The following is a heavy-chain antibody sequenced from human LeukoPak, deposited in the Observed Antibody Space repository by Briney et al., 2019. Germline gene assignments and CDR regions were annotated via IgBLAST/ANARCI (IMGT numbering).Heavy chain of an antibody. CDR2: ISSTGGTI. CDR3: AKSDPYGDSLIEI. Sequence: RPGGSLRLTCADSGFTFSGYAMNWVRQATGKGPEWLSHISSTGGTIYYADSVKGRLTVSRDNAKNSLYLQMNSLRAEDTAVYYCAKSDPYGDSLIEIWGQGALVTVSS. D-gene: IGHD4-17*01. CDR1: GFTFSGYA. V-gene: IGHV3-48*03. J-gene: IGHJ4*02.